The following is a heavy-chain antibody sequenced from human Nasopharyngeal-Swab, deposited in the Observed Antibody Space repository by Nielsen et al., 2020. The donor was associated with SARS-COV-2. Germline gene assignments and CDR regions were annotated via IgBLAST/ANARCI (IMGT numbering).Heavy chain of an antibody. D-gene: IGHD2-2*02. CDR2: ISSSSSYI. J-gene: IGHJ6*02. CDR3: ARGGYCSSTSCDTYYYYGMDV. V-gene: IGHV3-21*01. Sequence: ETLSLTCAASGFTFSSYRMNWVRQAPGKGLEWVSSISSSSSYIYYADSVKGRFTISRDNAKNSLYLQMNSLRAEDTAVYYCARGGYCSSTSCDTYYYYGMDVWGQGTTVTVSS. CDR1: GFTFSSYR.